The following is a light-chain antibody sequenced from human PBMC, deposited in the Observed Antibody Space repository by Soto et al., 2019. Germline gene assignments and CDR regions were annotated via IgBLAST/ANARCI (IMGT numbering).Light chain of an antibody. CDR2: GAS. CDR1: QSVSSTY. J-gene: IGKJ1*01. V-gene: IGKV3-20*01. CDR3: QQYDSSPWT. Sequence: EIVLTQSPGTLSLSPGERATLSCRASQSVSSTYLAWYQHKHGQAPRLLIYGASSRATGIPDRFSGSGSGTDVTLTISRLEPEDFAVYYCQQYDSSPWTFGQGAKVEMK.